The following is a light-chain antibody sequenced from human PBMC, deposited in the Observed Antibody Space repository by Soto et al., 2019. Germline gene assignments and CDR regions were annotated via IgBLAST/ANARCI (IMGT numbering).Light chain of an antibody. V-gene: IGKV2-30*01. CDR2: KVS. CDR1: PSLVYSDGNTY. Sequence: DVVGSQPPLPLHVNGGQPGSIFFRSGPSLVYSDGNTYLSWLHQRPGQSPRRLIYKVSNRDSGVPDRFSGSRSGTDFTLKISRVEAEDVGVYYCVQGTHWPITFGQGTRLEIK. CDR3: VQGTHWPIT. J-gene: IGKJ5*01.